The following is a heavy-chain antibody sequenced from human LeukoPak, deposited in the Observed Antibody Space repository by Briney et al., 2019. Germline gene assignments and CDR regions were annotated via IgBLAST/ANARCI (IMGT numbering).Heavy chain of an antibody. CDR2: ISSSSTTI. CDR3: ARARGNYYDSSGYYYAVRAFDI. D-gene: IGHD3-22*01. J-gene: IGHJ3*02. Sequence: GGSLRLSCAASGFTFSSYSMMWVRQAPGKGLEWVSYISSSSTTIHYADSVKGRFTISRDNAKNSLYLQMNSLRAEDTALYHCARARGNYYDSSGYYYAVRAFDIWGQGTMVTVSS. V-gene: IGHV3-48*04. CDR1: GFTFSSYS.